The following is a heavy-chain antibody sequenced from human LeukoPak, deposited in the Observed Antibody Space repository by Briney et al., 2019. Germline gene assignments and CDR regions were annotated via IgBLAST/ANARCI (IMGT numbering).Heavy chain of an antibody. V-gene: IGHV3-74*01. J-gene: IGHJ4*02. Sequence: PGGSRRLSCAASGFTFSSYWMHWVRQAPGKGLVWVSRINSDGSSTSYADSVKGRFTISRDNAKNTLYLQMNSPRAEDTSVYYCARDRNTGSSYENLFEYWGQGSLVTVSS. D-gene: IGHD1-26*01. CDR2: INSDGSST. CDR3: ARDRNTGSSYENLFEY. CDR1: GFTFSSYW.